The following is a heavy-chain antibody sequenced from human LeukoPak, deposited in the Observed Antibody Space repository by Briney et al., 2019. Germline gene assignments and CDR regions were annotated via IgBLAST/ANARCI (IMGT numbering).Heavy chain of an antibody. CDR1: GGSGSSGSYY. CDR2: IYYSGST. J-gene: IGHJ5*02. V-gene: IGHV4-61*01. CDR3: ARTNFRNNWFDP. Sequence: SETLSLTCTVSGGSGSSGSYYWSWIRQPPGKGLEWIGYIYYSGSTNYNPSLKSRVTISVDTSKNQFSLKLSSVTAADTAVYYCARTNFRNNWFDPWGQGTLVTVSS. D-gene: IGHD1-7*01.